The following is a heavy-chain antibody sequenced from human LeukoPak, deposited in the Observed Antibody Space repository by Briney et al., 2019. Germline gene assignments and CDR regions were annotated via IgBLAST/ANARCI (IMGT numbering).Heavy chain of an antibody. CDR2: ISSSSNTI. V-gene: IGHV3-48*01. Sequence: GGSLRLSCAASGFTLSSHSMNWVRQAPGKGLEWVSYISSSSNTIYYADSVKGRFTISRDNAKNSLYLQMNSLRAEDTAVYYCAREANWLHFDYWGQGTLVTVSS. CDR1: GFTLSSHS. D-gene: IGHD7-27*01. J-gene: IGHJ4*02. CDR3: AREANWLHFDY.